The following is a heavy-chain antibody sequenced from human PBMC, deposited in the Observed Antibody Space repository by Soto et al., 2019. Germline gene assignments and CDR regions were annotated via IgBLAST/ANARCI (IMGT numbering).Heavy chain of an antibody. CDR2: INAYTGKT. J-gene: IGHJ4*02. CDR3: ARDEPQMVRGMDY. D-gene: IGHD3-10*01. CDR1: GYTFISYG. V-gene: IGHV1-18*01. Sequence: QLVQSGGEVKKPGASVQVSCKASGYTFISYGISWVRQAPGQGLEWVGWINAYTGKTKLAQKVQGRVTLTTDRPTSTAYLELRSQRSDDTAVYYCARDEPQMVRGMDYWRQGTLVSISS.